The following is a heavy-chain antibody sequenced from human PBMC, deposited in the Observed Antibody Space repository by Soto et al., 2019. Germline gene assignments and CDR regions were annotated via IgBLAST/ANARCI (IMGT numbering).Heavy chain of an antibody. CDR3: ATVYCMGGWRSSLDF. CDR1: GYTFTSYY. CDR2: INPSNST. Sequence: ASVKVSCKASGYTFTSYYMHWVRQAPGQGLEWMGIINPSNSTTYAQKFQGRVTMTRDTSTSTVYMELSSLRSEDTAVYYCATVYCMGGWRSSLDFGGKGTLVPVSS. D-gene: IGHD2-15*01. J-gene: IGHJ4*02. V-gene: IGHV1-46*03.